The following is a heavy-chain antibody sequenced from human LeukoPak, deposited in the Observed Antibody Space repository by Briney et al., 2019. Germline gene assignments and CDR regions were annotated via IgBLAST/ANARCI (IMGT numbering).Heavy chain of an antibody. CDR1: GYTFTSYD. J-gene: IGHJ4*02. CDR3: ARDRYIYGSPFDY. V-gene: IGHV1-8*01. CDR2: MNPNSGNT. D-gene: IGHD5-18*01. Sequence: ASVKVSCKASGYTFTSYDINWVRQATGQGLEWMGWMNPNSGNTGFAQKLQGRITMTRNTSISTAYMDLSSLRSEDTAVYYCARDRYIYGSPFDYWGQGTLVTVSS.